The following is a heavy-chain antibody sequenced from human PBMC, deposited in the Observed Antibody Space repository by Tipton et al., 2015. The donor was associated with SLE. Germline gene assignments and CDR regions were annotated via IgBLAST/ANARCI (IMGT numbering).Heavy chain of an antibody. CDR2: VYFDGST. CDR3: ARDSQFNSKLSFDY. V-gene: IGHV4-59*01. CDR1: ADSFTHYH. J-gene: IGHJ4*02. D-gene: IGHD4-11*01. Sequence: TLSLTCTVAADSFTHYHWSWIRQPPGKGLEWIGYVYFDGSTNYNPSLKSRVTMSLDTSKNQFSLKLNSVTAADTAVYYCARDSQFNSKLSFDYWGQGALVTVSS.